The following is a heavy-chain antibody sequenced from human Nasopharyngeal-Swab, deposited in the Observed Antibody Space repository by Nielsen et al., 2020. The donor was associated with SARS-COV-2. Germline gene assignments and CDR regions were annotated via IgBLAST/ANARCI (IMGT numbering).Heavy chain of an antibody. CDR3: TTVWELLSH. D-gene: IGHD1-26*01. CDR1: GFTFSSFA. J-gene: IGHJ4*02. V-gene: IGHV3-23*01. CDR2: ISGSGGST. Sequence: GESLKISCAASGFTFSSFAMSWVRQAPGKGLEWVSAISGSGGSTYYADSVKGRFTISRDNSKNTLYLQMNSLKTEDTAVYYCTTVWELLSHWGQGTLVTVSS.